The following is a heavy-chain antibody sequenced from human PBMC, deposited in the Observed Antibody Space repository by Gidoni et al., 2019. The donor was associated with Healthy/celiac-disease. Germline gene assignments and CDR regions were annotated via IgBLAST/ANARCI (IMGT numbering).Heavy chain of an antibody. CDR3: AREGIPTVTTNYYGMDV. CDR1: GYTFTSYY. V-gene: IGHV1-46*03. Sequence: QVQLVQSGAEVKKPGASVKVSCKASGYTFTSYYMHWVRQAPGQGLEWIGIINPSGGSTSYAQKFQGRVTMTRDTSTSTVYMELSSLRSEDTAVYYCAREGIPTVTTNYYGMDVWGQGTTVTVSS. D-gene: IGHD4-4*01. CDR2: INPSGGST. J-gene: IGHJ6*02.